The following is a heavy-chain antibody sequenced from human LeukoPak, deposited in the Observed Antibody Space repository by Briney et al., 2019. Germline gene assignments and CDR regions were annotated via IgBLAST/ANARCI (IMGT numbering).Heavy chain of an antibody. V-gene: IGHV3-53*01. D-gene: IGHD3-3*01. CDR3: ARHYISVSLELLYGMDV. CDR1: GFTVSNNY. J-gene: IGHJ6*02. CDR2: IYSGGST. Sequence: GESLRLSCAASGFTVSNNYMSWVRQAPGKGLEWVSVIYSGGSTYYADSVKGRFTISRDNSKNTLSLQMNSLRDEDTALYHCARHYISVSLELLYGMDVWGQGTTVTVSS.